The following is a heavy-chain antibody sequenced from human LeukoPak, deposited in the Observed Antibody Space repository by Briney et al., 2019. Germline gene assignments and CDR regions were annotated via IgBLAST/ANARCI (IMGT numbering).Heavy chain of an antibody. CDR2: INHSGST. J-gene: IGHJ6*02. CDR1: GGSFSGYY. V-gene: IGHV4-34*01. Sequence: PSETLSLTCAVYGGSFSGYYWSWIRQPPGKGLEWIGEINHSGSTNYNPSLKSRVTISVDTSKNQFSLKLGSVTAADTAVYYCARGPLGWELLRSYYYGMDVWGQGTTVTVSS. CDR3: ARGPLGWELLRSYYYGMDV. D-gene: IGHD1-26*01.